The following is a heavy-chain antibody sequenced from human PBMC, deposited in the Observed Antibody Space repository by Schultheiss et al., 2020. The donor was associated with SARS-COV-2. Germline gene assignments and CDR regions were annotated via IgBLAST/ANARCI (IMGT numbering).Heavy chain of an antibody. CDR3: AKGRGYDYYYMDV. CDR2: ISSSSSYI. Sequence: GGSLSLSCAASGFTFRNYWMHWVRQIPGKGLVWVSSISSSSSYIYYADSVKGRFTISRDNSKNTLYLQMNSLRAEDTAVYYCAKGRGYDYYYMDVWGKGTTVTVSS. CDR1: GFTFRNYW. D-gene: IGHD3-16*01. V-gene: IGHV3-21*04. J-gene: IGHJ6*03.